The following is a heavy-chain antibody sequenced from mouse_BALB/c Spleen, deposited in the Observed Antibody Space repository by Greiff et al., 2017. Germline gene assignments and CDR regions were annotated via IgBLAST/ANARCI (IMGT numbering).Heavy chain of an antibody. CDR1: GFNIKDTY. V-gene: IGHV14-3*02. J-gene: IGHJ1*01. CDR3: ASWEWYFDV. D-gene: IGHD4-1*01. Sequence: VQLQQSGAELVKPGASVKLSCTASGFNIKDTYMHWVKQRPEQGLEWIGRIDPANGNTKYDPKFQGKATITADTSSNTAYLQLSSLTSADTAVYYCASWEWYFDVWGAGTTVTVSS. CDR2: IDPANGNT.